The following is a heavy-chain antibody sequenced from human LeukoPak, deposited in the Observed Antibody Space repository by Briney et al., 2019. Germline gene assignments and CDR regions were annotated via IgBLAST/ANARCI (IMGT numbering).Heavy chain of an antibody. CDR1: GGSVSSGSYY. CDR2: IYYSGST. V-gene: IGHV4-61*01. Sequence: SETLSLTCTVSGGSVSSGSYYWSWIRQPPGKGLEWIGYIYYSGSTYYNPSLKSRVTISVDTSKNQFSLKLSSVTAADTAVYYCASAPGIAVAGWFDPWGQGTLVTVSS. J-gene: IGHJ5*02. CDR3: ASAPGIAVAGWFDP. D-gene: IGHD6-19*01.